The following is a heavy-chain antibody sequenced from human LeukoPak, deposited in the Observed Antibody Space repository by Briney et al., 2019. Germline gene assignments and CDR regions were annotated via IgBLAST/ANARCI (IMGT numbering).Heavy chain of an antibody. D-gene: IGHD2-21*01. CDR3: ARVEVIAPIVL. J-gene: IGHJ1*01. V-gene: IGHV4-34*09. CDR1: GGSFSGYY. Sequence: SETLSLTCAVYGGSFSGYYWSWIRQPPGKGLEWIGEISHSGSTYYNPSLKSRVTISVDTSKNQFSLKLSSVTAADTAVYYCARVEVIAPIVLWGQGTLVTVSS. CDR2: ISHSGST.